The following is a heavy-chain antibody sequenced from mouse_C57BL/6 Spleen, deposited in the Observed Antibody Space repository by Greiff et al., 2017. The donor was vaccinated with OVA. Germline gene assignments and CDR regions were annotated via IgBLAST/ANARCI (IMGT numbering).Heavy chain of an antibody. J-gene: IGHJ3*01. CDR3: ARGSDWFAY. CDR2: IRNKANGYTT. Sequence: EVKLQESGGGLVQPGGPLSLSCAASGFTFTDYYMSWVRQPPGKALEWLGFIRNKANGYTTEYSASVKGRFTISRDNSQSILYLQMNALRAEDSATYYCARGSDWFAYWGQGTLVTVSA. V-gene: IGHV7-3*01. CDR1: GFTFTDYY.